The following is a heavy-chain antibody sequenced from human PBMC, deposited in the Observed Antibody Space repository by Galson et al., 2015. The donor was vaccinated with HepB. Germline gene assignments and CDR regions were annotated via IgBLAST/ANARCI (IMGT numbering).Heavy chain of an antibody. D-gene: IGHD1-7*01. CDR2: ISGSGGST. CDR1: GFTFSSYA. Sequence: SLRLPCAASGFTFSSYAMSWVRQAPGKGLEWVSAISGSGGSTYYADSVKGRFTISRDNSKNTLYLQMNSLRAEDTAVYFVTGTIRSGAFDIWGQGTMVTVSS. CDR3: TGTIRSGAFDI. V-gene: IGHV3-23*01. J-gene: IGHJ3*02.